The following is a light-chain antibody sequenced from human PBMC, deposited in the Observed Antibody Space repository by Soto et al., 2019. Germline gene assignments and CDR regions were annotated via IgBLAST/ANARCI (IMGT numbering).Light chain of an antibody. CDR3: QQSYSVPWT. V-gene: IGKV3-20*01. Sequence: GQGATLSCSASQSVSSSYLVWSQQKPGQAPRLLIFGTSSRANGIPDGFSGSGSGTEFTLAISSLQPEDFATYYCQQSYSVPWTFGQGTKVDIK. CDR1: QSVSSSY. J-gene: IGKJ1*01. CDR2: GTS.